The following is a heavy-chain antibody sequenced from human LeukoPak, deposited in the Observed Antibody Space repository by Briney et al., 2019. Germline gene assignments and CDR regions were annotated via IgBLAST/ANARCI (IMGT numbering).Heavy chain of an antibody. CDR3: ARALGSGYDPTGWENYFDY. Sequence: ASVKVSCKASGYTFTSYAMNWVRQAPGQGLEWMGWINTNTGNPTYAQGFTGRFVLSLDTSVSTAYLQISSLKAEDTAVYYCARALGSGYDPTGWENYFDYWGQGTLVTVSS. CDR2: INTNTGNP. CDR1: GYTFTSYA. D-gene: IGHD5-12*01. V-gene: IGHV7-4-1*02. J-gene: IGHJ4*02.